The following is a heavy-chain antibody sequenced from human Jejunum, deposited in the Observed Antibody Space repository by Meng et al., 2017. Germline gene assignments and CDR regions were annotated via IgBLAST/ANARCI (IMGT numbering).Heavy chain of an antibody. CDR1: GYIFKNYA. Sequence: QVQIAQSAAEVKEPGASVKVSCKASGYIFKNYAMQWVRQAPGQRLDWIGWINTDNGDTQYSQTFQGRVTITRDTSASTTYMELSSLRSEDTAVYFCARERQTSGEDYWGQGTLVTVSS. CDR2: INTDNGDT. CDR3: ARERQTSGEDY. J-gene: IGHJ4*02. V-gene: IGHV1-3*04. D-gene: IGHD2-15*01.